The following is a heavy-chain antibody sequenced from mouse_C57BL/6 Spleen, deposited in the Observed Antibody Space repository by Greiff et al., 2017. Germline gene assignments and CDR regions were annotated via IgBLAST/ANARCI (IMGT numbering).Heavy chain of an antibody. D-gene: IGHD1-1*01. Sequence: VQLQESGAELVRPGASVTLSCKASGYTFTDYEMHWVKQTPVHGLEWIGAIDPETGGTAYNQKFKGKAILTADKSSSTAYMELRSLTSEDSAVYYCTKKGEITTVVDWYVDVWGTGTTVTVSS. V-gene: IGHV1-15*01. CDR1: GYTFTDYE. CDR2: IDPETGGT. J-gene: IGHJ1*03. CDR3: TKKGEITTVVDWYVDV.